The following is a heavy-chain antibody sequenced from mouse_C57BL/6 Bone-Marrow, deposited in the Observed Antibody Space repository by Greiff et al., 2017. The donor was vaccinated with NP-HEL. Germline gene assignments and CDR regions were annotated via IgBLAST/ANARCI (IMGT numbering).Heavy chain of an antibody. J-gene: IGHJ1*03. CDR1: GFTFSDYY. CDR2: ISNGGGST. Sequence: EVKLVESGGGLVQPGGSLKLSCAASGFTFSDYYMYWVRQTPEKRLEWVAYISNGGGSTYYPDTVKGRFTISRANAKNTLYLQMSRLKSEDTAMYYCARYDWYFDVWGTGTTVTVAS. CDR3: ARYDWYFDV. V-gene: IGHV5-12*01.